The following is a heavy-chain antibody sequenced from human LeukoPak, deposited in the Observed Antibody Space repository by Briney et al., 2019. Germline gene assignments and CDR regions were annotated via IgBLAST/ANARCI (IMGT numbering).Heavy chain of an antibody. Sequence: GGSLRLSCAASGFTFSSYSLNWVRQAPGKGPEWVSYISSSSSTIYYADSVKGRFTISRDNAKNSLYLQMNTLRAEDTAVYYCAGGGGYYSNSYNWFDPWGQGTLVTVSS. CDR2: ISSSSSTI. CDR1: GFTFSSYS. D-gene: IGHD4-11*01. J-gene: IGHJ5*02. CDR3: AGGGGYYSNSYNWFDP. V-gene: IGHV3-48*01.